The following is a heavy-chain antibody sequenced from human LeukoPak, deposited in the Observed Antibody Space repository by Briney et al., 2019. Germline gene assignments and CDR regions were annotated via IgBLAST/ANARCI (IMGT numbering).Heavy chain of an antibody. CDR2: IYYSGST. CDR1: GGSFSGYY. V-gene: IGHV4-59*01. J-gene: IGHJ6*02. Sequence: SETLSLTCAVYGGSFSGYYWSWIRQPPGKGLEWIGYIYYSGSTNYNPSLKSRVTISVDTSKNQFSLKLSSVTAADTAVYYCARAVGGMDVWGQGTTVTVSS. CDR3: ARAVGGMDV.